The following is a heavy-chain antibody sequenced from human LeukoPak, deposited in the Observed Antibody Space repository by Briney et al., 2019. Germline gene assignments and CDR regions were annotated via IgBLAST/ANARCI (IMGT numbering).Heavy chain of an antibody. D-gene: IGHD2-2*02. Sequence: GGSLRLSCAASGFTFSDYYMSWIRQAPGKGLAWASHISSSGSTIYYADSVKGRFTISRDNAKNSLYLQMNSLRAEDTAVYYCASRVVPAAIGYYYYGMDVWAKGPRSPSP. V-gene: IGHV3-11*01. CDR3: ASRVVPAAIGYYYYGMDV. CDR2: ISSSGSTI. CDR1: GFTFSDYY. J-gene: IGHJ6*02.